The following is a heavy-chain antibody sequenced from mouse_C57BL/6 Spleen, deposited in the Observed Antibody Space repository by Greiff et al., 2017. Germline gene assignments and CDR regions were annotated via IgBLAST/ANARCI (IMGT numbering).Heavy chain of an antibody. CDR2: INPSNGGT. Sequence: QVQLQQPGTELVTPGASVKLSCKASGYTFTSYWMHWVKQRPGQGLEWIGNINPSNGGTNYNEKFKSKATLTVDTSSSTAYMQLSSLTSEDSAVYYCARSGYGNFLDDYAMDYWGQGTSVTVSS. D-gene: IGHD2-10*02. J-gene: IGHJ4*01. CDR1: GYTFTSYW. V-gene: IGHV1-53*01. CDR3: ARSGYGNFLDDYAMDY.